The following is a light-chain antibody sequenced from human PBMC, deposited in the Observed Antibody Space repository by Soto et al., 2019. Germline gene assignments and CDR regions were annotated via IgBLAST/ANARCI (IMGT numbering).Light chain of an antibody. CDR1: QTVRNN. J-gene: IGKJ5*01. CDR3: QQYYNWTIT. Sequence: EFVLTQSPGTLSLSPGERATLSCRASQTVRNNYLAWYQQNPGQAPRLLIYDASTRATGIPARLSGSGSGTEFTLTISSMKHDDFAVYFCQQYYNWTITFGQGTRLEIK. V-gene: IGKV3-15*01. CDR2: DAS.